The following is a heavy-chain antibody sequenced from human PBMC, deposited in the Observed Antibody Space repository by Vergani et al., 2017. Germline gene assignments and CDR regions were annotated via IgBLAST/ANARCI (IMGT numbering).Heavy chain of an antibody. V-gene: IGHV3-30*02. J-gene: IGHJ4*02. D-gene: IGHD2-2*01. CDR1: GFSFSGYW. CDR2: IHYDGSHE. CDR3: ARDRGCATISCYFSGAFDY. Sequence: VQLVESGGGLIHPGGSLRLSCEGSGFSFSGYWMHWVRQSPEKGLEWVAFIHYDGSHEYYIDSVKGRFTISRDNSKNTLILQMNGLRAEDTAVYYCARDRGCATISCYFSGAFDYWGLGTLVSVSS.